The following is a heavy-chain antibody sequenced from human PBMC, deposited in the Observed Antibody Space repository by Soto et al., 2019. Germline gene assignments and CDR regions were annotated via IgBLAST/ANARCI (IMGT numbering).Heavy chain of an antibody. J-gene: IGHJ6*02. CDR1: GYTFTGYY. Sequence: ASVKVSCKASGYTFTGYYMHWVRQAPGQGLEWMGWINPNSGGTNYAQKFQGWVTMTRDTSISTAYMELGRLRSDDTAVYYCALETGTRGYYYGIDVRAQRTTVTGSS. CDR2: INPNSGGT. CDR3: ALETGTRGYYYGIDV. D-gene: IGHD1-7*01. V-gene: IGHV1-2*04.